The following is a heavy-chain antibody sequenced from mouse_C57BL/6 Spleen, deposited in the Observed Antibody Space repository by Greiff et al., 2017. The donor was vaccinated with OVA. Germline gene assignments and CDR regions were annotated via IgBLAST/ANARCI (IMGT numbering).Heavy chain of an antibody. Sequence: VKLQESGAELVKPGASVKISCKASGYAFSSYWMNWVKQRPGKGLEWIGQIYPGDGDTNYNGKFKGKATLTADKSSSTAYMQLSSLTSEDSAVYFCARELVLPYYFDYWGQGTTLTVSS. J-gene: IGHJ2*01. CDR1: GYAFSSYW. D-gene: IGHD5-5*01. CDR2: IYPGDGDT. V-gene: IGHV1-80*01. CDR3: ARELVLPYYFDY.